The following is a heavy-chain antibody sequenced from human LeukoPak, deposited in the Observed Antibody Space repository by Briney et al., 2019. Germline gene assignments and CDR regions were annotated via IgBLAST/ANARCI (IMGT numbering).Heavy chain of an antibody. V-gene: IGHV3-21*01. CDR3: AREVAVTTFPYYYYGMDV. Sequence: GGSLRLSCAASGFTFSSYSMNWVRQAPGKGLEWVSSISSSSSYIYYADSVKGRFTISRDNAKNSLYLQMNSLRAEDTAVYYCAREVAVTTFPYYYYGMDVWGQGTTVTVSS. J-gene: IGHJ6*02. CDR1: GFTFSSYS. D-gene: IGHD4-17*01. CDR2: ISSSSSYI.